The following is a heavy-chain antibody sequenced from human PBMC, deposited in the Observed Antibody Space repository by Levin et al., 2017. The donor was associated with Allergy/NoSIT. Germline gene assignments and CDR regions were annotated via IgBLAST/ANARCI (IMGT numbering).Heavy chain of an antibody. CDR2: ICWNGGSI. CDR3: AKDINSAMVADILFEY. CDR1: GFIFDGYV. J-gene: IGHJ4*02. Sequence: LSLTCAASGFIFDGYVMHWVRQAPGKGLEWVSGICWNGGSIVYADSVKGRFTISRDNAKNSLYLQMNSLRAEDTALYYCAKDINSAMVADILFEYWGQGTLVTVS. V-gene: IGHV3-9*01. D-gene: IGHD2-15*01.